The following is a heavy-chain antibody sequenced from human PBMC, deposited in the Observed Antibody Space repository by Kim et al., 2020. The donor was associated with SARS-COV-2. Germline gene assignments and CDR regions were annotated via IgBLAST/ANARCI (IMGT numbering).Heavy chain of an antibody. CDR2: ISGSGGST. Sequence: GGSLRLSCAASGFTFSSYAMSWVRQAPGKGLEWVSAISGSGGSTYYADSVKGRFTISRDNSKNTLYLQMNSLRAEDTAVYYCAKEQLAIFGVVMGAFDIWGQGTMVTVSS. J-gene: IGHJ3*02. CDR3: AKEQLAIFGVVMGAFDI. CDR1: GFTFSSYA. D-gene: IGHD3-3*01. V-gene: IGHV3-23*01.